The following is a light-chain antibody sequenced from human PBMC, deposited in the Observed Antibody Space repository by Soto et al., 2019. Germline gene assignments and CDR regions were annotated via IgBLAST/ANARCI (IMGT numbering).Light chain of an antibody. CDR2: RNN. CDR1: SSSIESNY. J-gene: IGLJ2*01. CDR3: TVGEDSLRGRV. V-gene: IGLV1-47*01. Sequence: QSVLTQPPSASGTPGQRVTISCSGTSSSIESNYVYWYQQLPGTAPLLLIYRNNQRPSGVPDRFSGSKSVTSASLAISALGCEDEADYYCTVGEDSLRGRVFGGGTKLTVL.